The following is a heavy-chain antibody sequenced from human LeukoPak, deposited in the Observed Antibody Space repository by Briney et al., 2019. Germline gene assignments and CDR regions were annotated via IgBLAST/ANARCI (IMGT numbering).Heavy chain of an antibody. V-gene: IGHV4-30-4*01. CDR3: ARDAVYCSSTSCYVRLDY. Sequence: PSQTLSLTCTVSGGSINSGDYYWSWIRQPPGKGLEWIGYIYYSGSTYYNPSLKSRVTISVDTSKNQFSLKLSSVTAADTAVYYCARDAVYCSSTSCYVRLDYWGQGTLVTVSS. D-gene: IGHD2-2*01. J-gene: IGHJ4*02. CDR2: IYYSGST. CDR1: GGSINSGDYY.